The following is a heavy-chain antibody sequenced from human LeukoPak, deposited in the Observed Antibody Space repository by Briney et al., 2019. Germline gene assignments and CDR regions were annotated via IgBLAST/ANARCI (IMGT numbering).Heavy chain of an antibody. Sequence: GASVKVSCKVSGYTLTELSMHWVRQAPGKGREWMGGFDPEDGETIYAQKFQGRVTMTEDTSTDTAYMELSSLRSEDTAVYYCARGFWYDILTGYTDDYWGQGTLVTVSS. CDR1: GYTLTELS. CDR2: FDPEDGET. CDR3: ARGFWYDILTGYTDDY. V-gene: IGHV1-24*01. J-gene: IGHJ4*02. D-gene: IGHD3-9*01.